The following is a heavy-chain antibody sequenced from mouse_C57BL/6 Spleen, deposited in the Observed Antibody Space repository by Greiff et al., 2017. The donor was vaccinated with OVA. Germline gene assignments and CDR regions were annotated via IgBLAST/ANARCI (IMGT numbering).Heavy chain of an antibody. CDR3: ARAQTGTYWYFDV. Sequence: DVQLVESGGGLVKPGGSLKLSCAASGFTFSSYAMSWVRQTPEKRLEWVATISDGGSYTYYPDNVKGRFTISRDNAKNNLYLQMSHLKSEDTAMYYCARAQTGTYWYFDVWGTGTTVTVSS. D-gene: IGHD4-1*01. V-gene: IGHV5-4*01. J-gene: IGHJ1*03. CDR2: ISDGGSYT. CDR1: GFTFSSYA.